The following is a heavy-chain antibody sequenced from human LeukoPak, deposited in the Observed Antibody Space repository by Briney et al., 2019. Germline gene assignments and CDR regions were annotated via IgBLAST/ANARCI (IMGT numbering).Heavy chain of an antibody. CDR3: AGAAGWEQAY. Sequence: GGSLRLSCAASGFTFTSYWMTWVRQAPGKGLEWVANIQQDGSEKNYVDSAKGRFTIARDNTKNSLYLQMNSLRAEDTAVYYCAGAAGWEQAYWGQGTQVTVSS. D-gene: IGHD1-26*01. CDR1: GFTFTSYW. V-gene: IGHV3-7*01. J-gene: IGHJ4*02. CDR2: IQQDGSEK.